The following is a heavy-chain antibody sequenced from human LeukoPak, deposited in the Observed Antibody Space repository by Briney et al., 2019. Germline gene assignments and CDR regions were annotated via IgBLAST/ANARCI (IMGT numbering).Heavy chain of an antibody. Sequence: ASGKVSCKASGYTFTGYYMHWVRQAPGQGLEWMGWINPNSGGTNYAQKFRGRVTMTRDTSISTAYMELSRLRSDDTAVYYCASGYSSSWPLDYWGQGTLVTVSS. CDR2: INPNSGGT. V-gene: IGHV1-2*02. CDR1: GYTFTGYY. D-gene: IGHD6-13*01. J-gene: IGHJ4*02. CDR3: ASGYSSSWPLDY.